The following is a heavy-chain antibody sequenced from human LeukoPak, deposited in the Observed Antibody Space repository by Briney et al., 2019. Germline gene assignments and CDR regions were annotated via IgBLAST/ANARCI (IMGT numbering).Heavy chain of an antibody. Sequence: GESLKISCKGSGYSFTSYWIGWVRQMPGKGLEWMGIIYPGDSDTRYSPSFQGQVTISADKSISTAYLQWSSLKASDTAMYYCTRAHGDIVVVPAATYMDVWGKGTTVTVSS. CDR1: GYSFTSYW. D-gene: IGHD2-2*01. CDR2: IYPGDSDT. J-gene: IGHJ6*03. CDR3: TRAHGDIVVVPAATYMDV. V-gene: IGHV5-51*01.